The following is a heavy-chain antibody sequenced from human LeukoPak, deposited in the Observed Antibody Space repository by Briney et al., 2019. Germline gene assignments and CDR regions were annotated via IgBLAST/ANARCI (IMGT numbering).Heavy chain of an antibody. V-gene: IGHV1-46*01. J-gene: IGHJ4*02. CDR3: GRGLGSYDSSELTWPMISF. CDR1: RYTFISYY. Sequence: GASVKVSCKASRYTFISYYIHWVRQAPGQGLEWMGKINPSGGSTTYAQKFQGRVTMTRDTSTSTVYMELSSLRSEDTAVYYCGRGLGSYDSSELTWPMISFWGQGTVVTVSS. CDR2: INPSGGST. D-gene: IGHD3-22*01.